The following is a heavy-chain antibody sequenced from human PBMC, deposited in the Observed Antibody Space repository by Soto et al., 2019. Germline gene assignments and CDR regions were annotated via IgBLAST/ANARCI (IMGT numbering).Heavy chain of an antibody. CDR2: ISHSGST. J-gene: IGHJ4*02. CDR3: ARSKVYGASNLAY. CDR1: GGSFSDYY. D-gene: IGHD3-10*01. V-gene: IGHV4-34*01. Sequence: SETLSLTCAGYGGSFSDYYSTWIRQPPGKGLEWIGEISHSGSTDYNPSLKSRVTISLDTSKNLLSLKLSSVTAADTAVYYCARSKVYGASNLAYWGQGTPVTVSS.